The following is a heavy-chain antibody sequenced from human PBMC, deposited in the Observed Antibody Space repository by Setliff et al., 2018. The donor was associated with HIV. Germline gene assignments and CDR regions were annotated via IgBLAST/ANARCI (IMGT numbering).Heavy chain of an antibody. J-gene: IGHJ4*02. D-gene: IGHD3-10*01. CDR3: ARALQGSRRDPDY. CDR1: TLSLASYS. V-gene: IGHV3-53*01. Sequence: GGSLRLSCVSSTLSLASYSMNWVRQAPGKGLEWVSVIYRGGSTDYANSVKGRFTISRDNAKNSLYLQMYGLRVEDTAMYYCARALQGSRRDPDYWGQGTLVTVSS. CDR2: IYRGGST.